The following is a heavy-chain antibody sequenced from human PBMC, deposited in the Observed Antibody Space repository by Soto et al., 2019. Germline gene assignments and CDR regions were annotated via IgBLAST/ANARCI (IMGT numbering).Heavy chain of an antibody. Sequence: GASVKVSCKASGYTFTSYAMHWVRQAPGQRLEWMGWINAGNGNTKYSQKFQGRVTITRDTSASTAYMELSSLRSEDTAVYYCARSEQQWLVGLPGGGLGPWGQGTLVTVSS. CDR3: ARSEQQWLVGLPGGGLGP. V-gene: IGHV1-3*01. J-gene: IGHJ5*02. CDR2: INAGNGNT. D-gene: IGHD6-19*01. CDR1: GYTFTSYA.